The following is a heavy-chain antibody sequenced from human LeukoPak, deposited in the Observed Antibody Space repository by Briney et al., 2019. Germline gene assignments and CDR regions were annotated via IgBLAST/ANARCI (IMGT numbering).Heavy chain of an antibody. CDR2: MNPNSGYT. CDR3: ARSTVSFGEGLDS. V-gene: IGHV1-8*02. D-gene: IGHD3-10*01. Sequence: ASVKVSCKASGYTFTGYYMHWVRQAPGQGLEWMGWMNPNSGYTGYTQKFQGRVTMTRNTSINTAYMELSSLTSEDTAVYFCARSTVSFGEGLDSWGLGTLVIVSS. J-gene: IGHJ5*01. CDR1: GYTFTGYY.